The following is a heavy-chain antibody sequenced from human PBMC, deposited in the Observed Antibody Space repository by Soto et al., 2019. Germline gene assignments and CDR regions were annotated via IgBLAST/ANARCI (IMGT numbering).Heavy chain of an antibody. V-gene: IGHV1-69*01. CDR1: GGTISGYA. CDR2: IIPVYATA. D-gene: IGHD5-18*01. J-gene: IGHJ6*02. CDR3: ARGEVETPPRYYYYEMDV. Sequence: QVQLIQSGAEVNKPGSSVKISCKASGGTISGYAISWVRQAPGRGLEWMGGIIPVYATANFAQKFRDRVTLTADESTTTAYMELSSLRSDDTAVYYCARGEVETPPRYYYYEMDVWGQGTTVTVSS.